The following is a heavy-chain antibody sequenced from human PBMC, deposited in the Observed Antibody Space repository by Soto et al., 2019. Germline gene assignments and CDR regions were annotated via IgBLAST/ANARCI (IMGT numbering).Heavy chain of an antibody. J-gene: IGHJ6*02. Sequence: QVHLQESGPGLVKPSQTLSLTCTVSGGSINSDDFYWTWIRQPPGKGLEWIGHIFHSGNTYYNSSLESPLTISLDASKNQFPRSLRSVTATDTAIYFCASAGATYYYDSHESPGVYYAMHVSGQGTTATVSS. CDR1: GGSINSDDFY. V-gene: IGHV4-30-4*01. CDR3: ASAGATYYYDSHESPGVYYAMHV. D-gene: IGHD3-22*01. CDR2: IFHSGNT.